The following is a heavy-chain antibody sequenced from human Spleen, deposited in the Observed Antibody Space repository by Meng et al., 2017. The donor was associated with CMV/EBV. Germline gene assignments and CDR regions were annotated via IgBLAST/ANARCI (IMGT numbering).Heavy chain of an antibody. J-gene: IGHJ6*02. CDR2: IKQDGSEK. CDR3: ARGDSWSGYYSTARYAVDV. D-gene: IGHD3-3*01. CDR1: EFTFNSYW. Sequence: GGPLRLSCAASEFTFNSYWMNWVRQAPGKGLEWVADIKQDGSEKHYVDAVKGRFTISRDNAKKSLYLQMNSLRAEDTAVYFCARGDSWSGYYSTARYAVDVWGLGTTVTVSS. V-gene: IGHV3-7*04.